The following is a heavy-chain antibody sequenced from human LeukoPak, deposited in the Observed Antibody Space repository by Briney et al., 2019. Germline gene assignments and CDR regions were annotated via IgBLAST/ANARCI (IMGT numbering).Heavy chain of an antibody. CDR3: ARGSPVVVGDYYYMDV. D-gene: IGHD3-22*01. V-gene: IGHV3-7*03. CDR2: IKQDGSEK. CDR1: GFTFSSYW. J-gene: IGHJ6*03. Sequence: GGSLRLSCAASGFTFSSYWMSCVRQAPGKGLEWVANIKQDGSEKYYVDSVKGRFTISRDNSKNTLYLQMNSLRAEDTAVYYCARGSPVVVGDYYYMDVWGKGTTLTVSS.